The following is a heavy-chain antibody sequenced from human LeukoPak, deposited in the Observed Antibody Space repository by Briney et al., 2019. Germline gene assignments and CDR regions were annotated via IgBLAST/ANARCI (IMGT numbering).Heavy chain of an antibody. CDR1: GGSISNYY. J-gene: IGHJ4*02. V-gene: IGHV4-59*01. D-gene: IGHD3-22*01. CDR3: ARNADDSSSYPYFDY. CDR2: IYHSGST. Sequence: SETLSLTCTVSGGSISNYYWSWIRQPPGKELEWIGYIYHSGSTNYNPSLKSRVTISQDTSRNQFSLKLSSVTAADTAVYYCARNADDSSSYPYFDYWGQGTLVTVSS.